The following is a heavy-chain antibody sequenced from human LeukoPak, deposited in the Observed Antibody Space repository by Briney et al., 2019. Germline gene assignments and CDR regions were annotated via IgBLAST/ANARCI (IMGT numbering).Heavy chain of an antibody. CDR2: INHSGGT. V-gene: IGHV4-34*01. CDR3: ARRPDGFDI. Sequence: SEALSLTRAVYGGSFSGYHWSWIRQSPGRGLEWIGQINHSGGTDYNASVQSRVTISIDTARNQFSLRLSSLTAADTAIYYCARRPDGFDIWGQGTTVIVSS. J-gene: IGHJ3*02. CDR1: GGSFSGYH.